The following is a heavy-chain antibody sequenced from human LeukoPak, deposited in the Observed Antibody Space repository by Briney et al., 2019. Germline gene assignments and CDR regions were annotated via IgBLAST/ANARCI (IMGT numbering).Heavy chain of an antibody. CDR2: MNPNSGNT. Sequence: ASVKVSCKASGYTFTSYDINWVRQATGQGLEWMGWMNPNSGNTGYAQKFQGRVTMTRNTSISTAYMELSSLRSEDTAVYYCAREEGYCSSTSCYKSNWFDPWGQGTLVTVSS. CDR1: GYTFTSYD. D-gene: IGHD2-2*02. J-gene: IGHJ5*02. CDR3: AREEGYCSSTSCYKSNWFDP. V-gene: IGHV1-8*01.